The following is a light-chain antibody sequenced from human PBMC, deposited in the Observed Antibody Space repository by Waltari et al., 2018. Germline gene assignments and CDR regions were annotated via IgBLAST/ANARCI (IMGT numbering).Light chain of an antibody. Sequence: SALTQPRSVSGYPGQSVTISCTGTTNHLGSYNYVSWYQQHPGKAPKLIILDVTKRPSGVPDRLSGSKSGNPASLTISGLRAEDEAEYYCCSYAGSYTWVFGGGTKLTVV. CDR1: TNHLGSYNY. V-gene: IGLV2-11*01. J-gene: IGLJ3*02. CDR3: CSYAGSYTWV. CDR2: DVT.